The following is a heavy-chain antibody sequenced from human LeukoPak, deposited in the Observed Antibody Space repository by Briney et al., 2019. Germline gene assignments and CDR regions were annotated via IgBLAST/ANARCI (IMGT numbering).Heavy chain of an antibody. J-gene: IGHJ4*02. CDR2: IYYSGST. CDR1: GGSISSYY. Sequence: SETLSLTCTVSGGSISSYYWNWIRQPPEKGLEWIGYIYYSGSTRYNPSLESRVTISVDTSKNQFSLKLSSVTAADTAVYYCARHRYSSGWSDYDYWGQGTLVTVSS. CDR3: ARHRYSSGWSDYDY. V-gene: IGHV4-59*08. D-gene: IGHD6-19*01.